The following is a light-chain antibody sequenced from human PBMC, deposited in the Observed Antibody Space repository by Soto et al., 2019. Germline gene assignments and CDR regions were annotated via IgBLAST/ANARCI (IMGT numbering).Light chain of an antibody. CDR1: TGAVTSGFY. J-gene: IGLJ3*02. CDR3: FLYCDGARV. CDR2: STT. V-gene: IGLV7-43*01. Sequence: QAVVTQEPSLTVSPGGTVTLTCASNTGAVTSGFYPNWFQQQPGQAPTALIYSTTYKHPWTPARFSGSLLGGKAALTLSGVQPEDEADYYCFLYCDGARVFGGGTKLTVL.